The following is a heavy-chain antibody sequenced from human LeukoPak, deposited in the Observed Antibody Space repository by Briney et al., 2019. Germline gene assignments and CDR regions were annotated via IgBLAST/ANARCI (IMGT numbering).Heavy chain of an antibody. J-gene: IGHJ4*02. CDR1: GFAFDDYA. CDR2: ISWNSGRI. Sequence: GGSLRLSCAASGFAFDDYAMHWVRQAPGKGLEWVSGISWNSGRIGYADSVKGRFTISRDNSKNTLYLQMNSLRAEDTAVYYCAKPIPRAVAGHAYLDYWGQGTLVTVSS. CDR3: AKPIPRAVAGHAYLDY. D-gene: IGHD6-19*01. V-gene: IGHV3-9*01.